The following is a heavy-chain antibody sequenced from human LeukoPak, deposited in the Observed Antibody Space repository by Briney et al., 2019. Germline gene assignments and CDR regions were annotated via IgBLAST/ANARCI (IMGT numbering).Heavy chain of an antibody. V-gene: IGHV3-7*01. J-gene: IGHJ5*02. D-gene: IGHD4-17*01. CDR1: GFTFSRYW. Sequence: GGSLRLSCAASGFTFSRYWMSWVRQAPGKGLEWVANTKEDGSEKYYMDSVKGRFTISRGNAKNSLYLQMNSVRAEDTGMYFCTRDESFAGDYLSSGQGNLGTVSS. CDR3: TRDESFAGDYLS. CDR2: TKEDGSEK.